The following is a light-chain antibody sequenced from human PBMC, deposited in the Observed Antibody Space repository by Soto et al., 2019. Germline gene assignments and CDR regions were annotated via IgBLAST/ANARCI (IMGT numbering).Light chain of an antibody. Sequence: EIVLTQSPGTLSLSPGERATLSCRASQSVTSNYLAWYQQKPGQAPRLLISGASSRATGIPDRFRGSGSGTDFTLTISRLDPEDFAVYYCQHYVNSPLTFGQGTKVEIK. CDR3: QHYVNSPLT. CDR1: QSVTSNY. CDR2: GAS. V-gene: IGKV3-20*01. J-gene: IGKJ1*01.